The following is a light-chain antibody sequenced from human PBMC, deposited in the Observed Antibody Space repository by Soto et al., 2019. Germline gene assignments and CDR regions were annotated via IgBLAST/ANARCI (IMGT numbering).Light chain of an antibody. J-gene: IGLJ1*01. CDR1: SSDVGSYNL. CDR3: CSYASGSTYV. CDR2: EGN. Sequence: QSALTQPASVSGSPGQSITISCTGTSSDVGSYNLVSWYQQHPGKAPKLMIYEGNKRPSGVSSRFSGSKSGNTASLTISGLQAEDEADYYFCSYASGSTYVFGTGTKLTVL. V-gene: IGLV2-23*01.